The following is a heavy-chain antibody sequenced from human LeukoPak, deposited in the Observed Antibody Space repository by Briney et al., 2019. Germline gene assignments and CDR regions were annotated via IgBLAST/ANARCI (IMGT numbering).Heavy chain of an antibody. D-gene: IGHD4-17*01. J-gene: IGHJ4*02. V-gene: IGHV3-21*01. CDR2: ISSSSSYI. CDR1: GFTFSSYS. Sequence: GGSLRLSCAASGFTFSSYSMNWVRQAPGKGLEWVSSISSSSSYIYYADSVKGRFTISRDNAKNSLYLQMNSLRAEDTAVYYCARDLRATGTAYFDYWGQGTLVTVSS. CDR3: ARDLRATGTAYFDY.